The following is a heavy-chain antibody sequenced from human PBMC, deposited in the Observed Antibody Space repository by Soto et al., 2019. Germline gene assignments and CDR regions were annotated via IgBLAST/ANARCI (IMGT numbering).Heavy chain of an antibody. CDR1: GGSISSYY. D-gene: IGHD6-25*01. J-gene: IGHJ6*03. CDR3: ARRVNSGNYYYYYYMDV. V-gene: IGHV4-59*08. CDR2: IYYSGST. Sequence: SETLSLTCTVSGGSISSYYWSWIRQPPGKGLEWIGYIYYSGSTNYNPSLKSRVTISVDTSKNQFSLKLSSVTAADTAVYYCARRVNSGNYYYYYYMDVWGKGTTVTVSS.